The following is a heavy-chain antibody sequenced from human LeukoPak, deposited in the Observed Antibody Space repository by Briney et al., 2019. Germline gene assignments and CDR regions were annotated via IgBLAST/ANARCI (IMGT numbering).Heavy chain of an antibody. CDR2: ISGSGGST. CDR1: GFTFSSYA. D-gene: IGHD3-10*01. J-gene: IGHJ4*02. V-gene: IGHV3-23*01. Sequence: PGGSLRLSCAASGFTFSSYAMSWVRQAPGKGLEWVSAISGSGGSTYYADSVKGRFTISRDNSKNTLYLQMNSLRAEDTAVYYCAKESGGYYGSGSYYGNFDYWGQGTLVTVSS. CDR3: AKESGGYYGSGSYYGNFDY.